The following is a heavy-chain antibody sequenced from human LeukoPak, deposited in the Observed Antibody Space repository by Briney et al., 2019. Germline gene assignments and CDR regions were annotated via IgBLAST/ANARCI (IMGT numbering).Heavy chain of an antibody. CDR2: IYTSGST. Sequence: SQTLSLTCTVSGGSISSGSYYWSWIRQPVGKGLEWIGRIYTSGSTNYNPSLKSRVTISVDTSKNQFSLKLSSVTAADTAVYYCARVDYYDRVDYWGQGTLVTVSS. CDR3: ARVDYYDRVDY. CDR1: GGSISSGSYY. J-gene: IGHJ4*02. D-gene: IGHD3-22*01. V-gene: IGHV4-61*02.